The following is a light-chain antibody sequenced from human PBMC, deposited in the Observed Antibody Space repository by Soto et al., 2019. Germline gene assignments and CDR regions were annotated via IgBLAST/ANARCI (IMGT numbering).Light chain of an antibody. CDR3: QTWGTGRV. J-gene: IGLJ3*02. Sequence: QPVLTQSPSASASLGASVKLTCTLSSEHSSYAIAWHQQQPEKGPRYLMKLNSDGSHSKGDGIPDRFSGSSSGAERYLTISSLQSEDEADYYCQTWGTGRVFGGGTKLTVL. CDR2: LNSDGSH. V-gene: IGLV4-69*01. CDR1: SEHSSYA.